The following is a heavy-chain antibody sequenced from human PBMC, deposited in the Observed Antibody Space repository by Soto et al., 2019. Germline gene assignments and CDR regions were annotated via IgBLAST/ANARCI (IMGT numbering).Heavy chain of an antibody. J-gene: IGHJ5*01. CDR1: GDSVSNIDAV. CDR2: TYYRSRWFN. CDR3: ARLRGDSWFDF. V-gene: IGHV6-1*01. Sequence: SQTLSLTCAISGDSVSNIDAVWNWIRQSPSRGLEWLGRTYYRSRWFNDYAGSVKGRITINPDTSNNQFSLQLTSLSPDDTAVYYCARLRGDSWFDFWGQGTRVTVSS.